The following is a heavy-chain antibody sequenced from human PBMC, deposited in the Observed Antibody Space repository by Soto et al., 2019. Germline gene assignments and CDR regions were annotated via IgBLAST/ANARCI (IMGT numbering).Heavy chain of an antibody. J-gene: IGHJ4*02. D-gene: IGHD4-17*01. CDR3: ATDPLGTTVTTDY. CDR2: IWYDGSNK. CDR1: GFTFSSYG. Sequence: QVQLVESGGGVVQPGRSLRLSCAASGFTFSSYGMHWVRQAPGKGLEWVAVIWYDGSNKYYADSVKGRFTISRDNSKNTLYLQMNSLRAEDTAVYYCATDPLGTTVTTDYWGQGTLVTVSS. V-gene: IGHV3-33*01.